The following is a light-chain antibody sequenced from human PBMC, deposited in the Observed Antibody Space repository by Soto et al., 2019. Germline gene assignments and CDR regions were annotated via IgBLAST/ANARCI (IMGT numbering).Light chain of an antibody. V-gene: IGLV1-44*01. CDR3: ASWDDMLSGPV. CDR1: RSNIGSNT. Sequence: QSALTQPPSASGARGQRVTISCSGSRSNIGSNTVHWYQQFPGTAPKLLVYRTDHRPSGVPDRFSGSKSGTSASLAISGLQSEDESYYYCASWDDMLSGPVLGGGTKLTVL. CDR2: RTD. J-gene: IGLJ2*01.